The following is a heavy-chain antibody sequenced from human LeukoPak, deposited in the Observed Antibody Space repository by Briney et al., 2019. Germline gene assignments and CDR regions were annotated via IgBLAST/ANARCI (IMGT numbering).Heavy chain of an antibody. J-gene: IGHJ4*02. V-gene: IGHV1-2*02. CDR3: ARDGVNSSADY. CDR1: GFTFTGYY. Sequence: ASVKVSFNASGFTFTGYYMHWVRQAPGQGLEWMGWINPNSGGTNYAQKFQGRVTMTRDTSISTAYMELSRLRSDDTAVYYCARDGVNSSADYWGQGTLVTVSS. CDR2: INPNSGGT. D-gene: IGHD3-22*01.